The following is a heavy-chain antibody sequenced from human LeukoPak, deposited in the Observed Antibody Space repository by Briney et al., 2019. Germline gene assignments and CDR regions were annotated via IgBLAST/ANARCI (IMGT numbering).Heavy chain of an antibody. CDR1: GGSFSGYY. D-gene: IGHD1-26*01. J-gene: IGHJ4*02. CDR2: INHSGST. V-gene: IGHV4-34*01. Sequence: SETLSLTCAVYGGSFSGYYWSWIRQPPGKGLEWIGEINHSGSTNYNPSLKSRVTISVDTSKNQFSLKLSSVTAADTAVYYCAREGLVGATSGYWGQGTLVTVSS. CDR3: AREGLVGATSGY.